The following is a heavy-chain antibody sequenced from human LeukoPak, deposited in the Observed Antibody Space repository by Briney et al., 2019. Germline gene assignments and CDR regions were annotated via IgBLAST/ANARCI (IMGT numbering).Heavy chain of an antibody. CDR3: ASSARSRKGDYMDV. J-gene: IGHJ6*03. CDR2: INPNSGGT. CDR1: GYTFTGYY. V-gene: IGHV1-2*02. Sequence: ASVKVSCKASGYTFTGYYMHWVRQAPGQGLEWMGWINPNSGGTNYAKKFQGRVTMTRDTSISTAYMELSRLRSDDTAVYYCASSARSRKGDYMDVWGKGTTVTVSS. D-gene: IGHD2-15*01.